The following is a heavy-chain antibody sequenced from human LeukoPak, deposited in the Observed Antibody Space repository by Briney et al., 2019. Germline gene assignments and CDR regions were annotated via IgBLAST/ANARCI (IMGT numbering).Heavy chain of an antibody. CDR1: GGSISSGDYY. J-gene: IGHJ4*02. Sequence: SQTLSLTCTVSGGSISSGDYYWSWISQPPGKGLKWIGYIYYSGSTYYNPSLKSRVTISVDTSKNQFSLKLSSVTAADTAVYYCARDLLNEGNHLDYWGQGTLVTVSS. CDR2: IYYSGST. V-gene: IGHV4-30-4*01. D-gene: IGHD4-23*01. CDR3: ARDLLNEGNHLDY.